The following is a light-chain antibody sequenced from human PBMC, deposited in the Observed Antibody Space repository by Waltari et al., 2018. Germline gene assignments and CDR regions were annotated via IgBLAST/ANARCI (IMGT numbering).Light chain of an antibody. CDR1: SRDY. J-gene: IGLJ3*02. CDR2: EVS. CDR3: SSYADNTLV. Sequence: QSALTQPPSASGSPGQSVTIPCTGTSRDYVSWFQHHPGKAPKLMIYEVSKRPSGVPDRFSGSKSGNTASLTVSGLQADDEAHYYCSSYADNTLVFGGGTKLTVL. V-gene: IGLV2-8*01.